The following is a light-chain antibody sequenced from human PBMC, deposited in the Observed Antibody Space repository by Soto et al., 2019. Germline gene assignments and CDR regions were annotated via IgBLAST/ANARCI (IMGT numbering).Light chain of an antibody. CDR3: QQRSNCLT. CDR2: DTS. V-gene: IGKV3-11*01. Sequence: EIVLTQSPATLSLSPGERATRACRASQSVSSYVAWYQQKPGQVLRLLIYDTSTRSTGIQARFSGSGSGTDFTLTISRLEPEDFEVYYCQQRSNCLTFGGGTKVEIK. J-gene: IGKJ4*01. CDR1: QSVSSY.